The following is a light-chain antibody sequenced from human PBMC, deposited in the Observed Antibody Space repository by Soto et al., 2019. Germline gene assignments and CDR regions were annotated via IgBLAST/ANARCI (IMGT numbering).Light chain of an antibody. CDR1: QSISNW. Sequence: DIQITQSPSSFSSSVGERFTITCRASQSISNWLAWYQQKPGTAPKLLIYHASTLESGVPSRFSGSGSGTEFTLTISSLQPDDFAIYYCQQYNSYSITFGQGTRLEIK. CDR3: QQYNSYSIT. CDR2: HAS. V-gene: IGKV1-5*01. J-gene: IGKJ5*01.